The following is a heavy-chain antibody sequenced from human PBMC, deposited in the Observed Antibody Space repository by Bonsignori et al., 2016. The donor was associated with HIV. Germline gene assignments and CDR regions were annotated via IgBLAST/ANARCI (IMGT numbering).Heavy chain of an antibody. CDR2: IIPMLGKP. Sequence: QVQVVQSGAEIKKPGSSVKVSCKTSGDTFSIYAISWVRQVPGQGLEWMGGIIPMLGKPNYAQKFQDRVTITADEFTSTAYMEMSRLRSDDTAVYYCAREQGGQGYNPDYWGQGTLVTVSS. V-gene: IGHV1-69*11. CDR3: AREQGGQGYNPDY. CDR1: GDTFSIYA. D-gene: IGHD5-24*01. J-gene: IGHJ4*02.